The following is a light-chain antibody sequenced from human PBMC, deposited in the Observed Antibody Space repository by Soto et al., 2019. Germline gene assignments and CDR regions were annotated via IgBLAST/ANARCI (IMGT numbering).Light chain of an antibody. CDR1: SSDVGAFNY. CDR3: SSYTTRNTQA. CDR2: DVT. V-gene: IGLV2-14*03. Sequence: QSVLTQPASVSGSPGQSITISCIGTSSDVGAFNYVSWYQHHPGKAPKLIIYDVTDRPSGVSNRFSASKSGNTASLTISGLQAEDGADYYCSSYTTRNTQAFGPGTKVTVL. J-gene: IGLJ1*01.